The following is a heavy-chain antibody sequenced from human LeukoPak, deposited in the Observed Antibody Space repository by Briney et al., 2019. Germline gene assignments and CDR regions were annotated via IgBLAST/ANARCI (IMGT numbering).Heavy chain of an antibody. J-gene: IGHJ5*02. D-gene: IGHD2-2*01. CDR3: ARSGEVVPAAITTTLGWFDP. CDR2: IIPILGIA. CDR1: GGTFSSYT. Sequence: SVKVSCKASGGTFSSYTISWVRQAPGQGLEWMGRIIPILGIANYAQKFQGRVTITPDKSTSTAYMELSSLRSEDTAVYYCARSGEVVPAAITTTLGWFDPWGQGTLVTVSS. V-gene: IGHV1-69*02.